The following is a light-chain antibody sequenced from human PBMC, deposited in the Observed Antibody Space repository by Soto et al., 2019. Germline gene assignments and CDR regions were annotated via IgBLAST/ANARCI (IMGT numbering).Light chain of an antibody. CDR3: QQFGGSPRT. Sequence: EIVLTQSPGTLSLSPGERATLSCRASQTVSSSYLAWYQQKPGQAPRLLFYGASIRATGIPDRFIGSGSGTDFTLTISRLEPEDFAVYYCQQFGGSPRTFGQGTRVEIK. V-gene: IGKV3-20*01. CDR1: QTVSSSY. J-gene: IGKJ1*01. CDR2: GAS.